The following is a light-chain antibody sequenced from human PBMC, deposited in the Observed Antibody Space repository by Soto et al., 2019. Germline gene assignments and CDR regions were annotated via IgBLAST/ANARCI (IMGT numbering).Light chain of an antibody. J-gene: IGKJ1*01. V-gene: IGKV3-20*01. CDR3: HQYDSWT. CDR2: GAY. CDR1: QSFNSIY. Sequence: EIVLTQSPGTLSLSPGERATLSCRASQSFNSIYLAWYQQKPGQAPRLLIYGAYSRATGIPDRFSGSGSGTDFTLTISRLEAEDFAVYYCHQYDSWTFGQGTKVEIK.